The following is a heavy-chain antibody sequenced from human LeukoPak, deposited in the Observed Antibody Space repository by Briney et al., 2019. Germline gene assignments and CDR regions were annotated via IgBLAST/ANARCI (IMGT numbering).Heavy chain of an antibody. V-gene: IGHV4-4*07. CDR2: IYTSVST. J-gene: IGHJ5*02. Sequence: SETLSLICTVSGGSISRFYCSWIRPPAGKGLEWIGRIYTSVSTNYNPSLKSRVTISVDKSKNQFSLKLSSVTAADTAVYYCARGVPAALNWFDPWGQGTLVTVSS. CDR3: ARGVPAALNWFDP. D-gene: IGHD2-2*01. CDR1: GGSISRFY.